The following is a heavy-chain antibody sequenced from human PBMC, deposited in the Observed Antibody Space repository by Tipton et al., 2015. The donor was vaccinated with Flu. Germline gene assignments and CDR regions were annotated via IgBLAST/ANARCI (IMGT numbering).Heavy chain of an antibody. V-gene: IGHV4-38-2*01. CDR1: GYSITTGYD. Sequence: GLVKPSETLSLNCAVSGYSITTGYDWAWVRQPPGGGLEWIGNMFHSGNRYYNRTLQSRLFISLDTAKNQFSLKLSSVTASDTAVYFCARRDYSNYVSEPKNWFDSWGLGTLVTVSS. CDR3: ARRDYSNYVSEPKNWFDS. D-gene: IGHD4-11*01. CDR2: MFHSGNR. J-gene: IGHJ5*01.